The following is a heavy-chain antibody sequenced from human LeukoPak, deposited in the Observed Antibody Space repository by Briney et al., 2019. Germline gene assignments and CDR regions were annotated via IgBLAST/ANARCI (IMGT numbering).Heavy chain of an antibody. Sequence: PSETLSLTCAVYGGSFSGYYWSWIRQPPGRGLEWIGEINHSGSTNYNPSLKSRVTISVDTSKTQFSLKLSSVTAADTAVYYCARGRGKKLRFLEWLLVAPFDYWGQGTLVTVSS. D-gene: IGHD3-3*01. CDR3: ARGRGKKLRFLEWLLVAPFDY. J-gene: IGHJ4*02. CDR1: GGSFSGYY. CDR2: INHSGST. V-gene: IGHV4-34*01.